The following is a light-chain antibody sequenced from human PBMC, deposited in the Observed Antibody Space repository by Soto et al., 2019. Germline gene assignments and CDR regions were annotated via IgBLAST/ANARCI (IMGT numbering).Light chain of an antibody. CDR3: CSYAGSYTFEV. CDR1: SSDVGGYNY. Sequence: QSVLTQPRSVSGSPGQSVTISCTGTSSDVGGYNYVSWYQQHPGKAPELMIYDVNKRPSGVPDRFSGSKSGNTASLTISGLQAEDEADYYCCSYAGSYTFEVFGGGTKLTVL. CDR2: DVN. J-gene: IGLJ2*01. V-gene: IGLV2-11*01.